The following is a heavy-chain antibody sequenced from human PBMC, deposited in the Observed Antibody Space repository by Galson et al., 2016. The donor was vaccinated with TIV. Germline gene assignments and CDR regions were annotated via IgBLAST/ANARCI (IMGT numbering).Heavy chain of an antibody. J-gene: IGHJ5*02. V-gene: IGHV3-30-3*01. CDR2: ISYHGSN. D-gene: IGHD2-15*01. CDR3: ATDCSHLSCYEDS. Sequence: SLRLSCAASGFTFSSYALNWVRQTPGKALEWVAVISYHGSNYPDSVKGRFTISRDKSKNTLYLQMSSLRSEDTAVYYCATDCSHLSCYEDSWGRGTLVTVSS. CDR1: GFTFSSYA.